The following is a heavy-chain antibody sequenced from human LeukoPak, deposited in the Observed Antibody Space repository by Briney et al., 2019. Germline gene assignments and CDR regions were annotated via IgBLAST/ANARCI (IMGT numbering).Heavy chain of an antibody. Sequence: ASVKVSCKASGGTFGSYAISWVRQAPGQGLEWMGGIIPIFGTANYAQKFQGRVTITADESTSTAYMELSSLRSEDTAVYYCARDRYYYGSGQERETFDYWGQGTLVTVSS. CDR2: IIPIFGTA. D-gene: IGHD3-10*01. V-gene: IGHV1-69*13. CDR3: ARDRYYYGSGQERETFDY. CDR1: GGTFGSYA. J-gene: IGHJ4*02.